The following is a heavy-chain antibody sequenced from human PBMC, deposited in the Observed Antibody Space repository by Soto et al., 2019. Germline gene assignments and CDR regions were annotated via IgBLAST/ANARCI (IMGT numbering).Heavy chain of an antibody. CDR2: IYYSGST. CDR1: GDSITTYY. J-gene: IGHJ5*02. D-gene: IGHD3-3*01. V-gene: IGHV4-59*01. Sequence: PSETLSLTCTVSGDSITTYYWSWIRQPPGKGLEWIGYIYYSGSTDSNPSLRSRVTISVDTSKNQFSLKLSSVTAADTAVYYCARVRDFWSGYYWFDPWGQGTLVTVSS. CDR3: ARVRDFWSGYYWFDP.